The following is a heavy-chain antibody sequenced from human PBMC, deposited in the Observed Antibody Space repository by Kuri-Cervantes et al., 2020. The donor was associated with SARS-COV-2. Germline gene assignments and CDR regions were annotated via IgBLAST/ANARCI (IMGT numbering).Heavy chain of an antibody. J-gene: IGHJ6*02. D-gene: IGHD2-8*01. Sequence: GGSLRLSCAASGFTFSSDSMNWVRQAPGKGLEWVANIKQDGSEKYYVDSVKGRFTIPRDNAKNSLYLQMNSLRAEDTAVYYCAKGLRTNGYYYGMDVWGQGTTVTVSS. CDR2: IKQDGSEK. V-gene: IGHV3-7*03. CDR1: GFTFSSDS. CDR3: AKGLRTNGYYYGMDV.